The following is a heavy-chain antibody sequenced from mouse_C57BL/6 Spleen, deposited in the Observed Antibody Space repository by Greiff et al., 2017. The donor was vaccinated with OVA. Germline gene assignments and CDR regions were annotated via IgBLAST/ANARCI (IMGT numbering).Heavy chain of an antibody. CDR1: GFSLTSYA. D-gene: IGHD1-1*01. J-gene: IGHJ2*01. CDR3: ARMDITTVVPHFDY. V-gene: IGHV2-9-1*01. Sequence: VKLVESGPGLVAPSQSLSITCTVSGFSLTSYAISWVRQPPGKGLEWLGVIWTGGGTNYNSALKSRLSISKDNSKSQVFLKMNSLQTDDTSRYYCARMDITTVVPHFDYWGQGTTLTVSS. CDR2: IWTGGGT.